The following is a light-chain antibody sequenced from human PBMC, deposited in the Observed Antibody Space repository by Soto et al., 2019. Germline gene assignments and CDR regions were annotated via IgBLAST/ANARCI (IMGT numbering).Light chain of an antibody. CDR1: QSVSSN. Sequence: EIVMTQSPATLSVSPGERATLSCRASQSVSSNLAWYQQKPGQAPRLLIYGASTRATGIPARFSGSGSGTEFTLTISRLQSEDFAVYYCQQYNNRGTFGQGTKLEIK. CDR3: QQYNNRGT. CDR2: GAS. V-gene: IGKV3-15*01. J-gene: IGKJ2*01.